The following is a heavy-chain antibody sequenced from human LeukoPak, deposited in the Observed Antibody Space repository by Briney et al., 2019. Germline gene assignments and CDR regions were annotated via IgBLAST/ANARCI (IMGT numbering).Heavy chain of an antibody. CDR3: ARAGYCSGGSCYSLYYGMDV. CDR1: GGSISSSNR. Sequence: SGTLSLTCAVSGGSISSSNRWSWVRHPPGKGLEWIGYIYYSGSTYYNPSLKSRVTISVDTSKNQFSLKLSSVTAADTAVYYCARAGYCSGGSCYSLYYGMDVWGQGTTVTVSS. J-gene: IGHJ6*02. V-gene: IGHV4-4*02. D-gene: IGHD2-15*01. CDR2: IYYSGST.